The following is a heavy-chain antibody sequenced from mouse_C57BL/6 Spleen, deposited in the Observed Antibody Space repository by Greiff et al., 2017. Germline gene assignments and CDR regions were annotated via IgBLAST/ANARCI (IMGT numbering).Heavy chain of an antibody. V-gene: IGHV1-18*01. D-gene: IGHD2-2*01. CDR3: ARSGGYDVSWFAY. CDR1: GYTFTDYN. Sequence: VQLQQSGPELVKPGASVKIPCKASGYTFTDYNMDWVKQSHGKSLEWIGDINPNNGGTIYNQKFKGKATLTVDKSSSTAYMELRSLTSEDTAVYYCARSGGYDVSWFAYWGQGTLVTVSA. J-gene: IGHJ3*01. CDR2: INPNNGGT.